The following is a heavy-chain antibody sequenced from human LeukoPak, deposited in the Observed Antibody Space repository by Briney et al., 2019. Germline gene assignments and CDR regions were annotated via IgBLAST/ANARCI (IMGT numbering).Heavy chain of an antibody. J-gene: IGHJ6*03. V-gene: IGHV4-4*09. CDR2: ISPSGST. Sequence: SETLSLTGTVSGASISTYYWSWVRQPPGKGLEWIAYISPSGSTNYNPSLKSRLTISVDTSRNQVSLKLSSVTAADTAVYYCARHLPITVTGPHSCHPMDVWGKGTTVSVSS. D-gene: IGHD4-17*01. CDR1: GASISTYY. CDR3: ARHLPITVTGPHSCHPMDV.